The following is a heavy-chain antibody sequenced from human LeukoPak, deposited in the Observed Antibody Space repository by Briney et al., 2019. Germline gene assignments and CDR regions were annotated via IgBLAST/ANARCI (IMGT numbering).Heavy chain of an antibody. CDR3: ARDRLDF. J-gene: IGHJ4*02. CDR2: IKQEGSEK. Sequence: PGRSLRLSCAASGFTFSDYWMSWVRQAPGKGLEWVANIKQEGSEKYYVDSVKGRLTISRDNAKNSLYLQMNSLRAEDTAVYYCARDRLDFWGQGTLVTVSS. CDR1: GFTFSDYW. V-gene: IGHV3-7*01.